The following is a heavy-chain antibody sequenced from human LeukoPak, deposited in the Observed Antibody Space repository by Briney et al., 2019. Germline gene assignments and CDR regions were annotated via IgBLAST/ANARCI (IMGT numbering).Heavy chain of an antibody. V-gene: IGHV3-48*01. D-gene: IGHD5-12*01. Sequence: EGSLRLSCAASGFNFIDYSMNWVRQAPGKGLEWISYIGISSGNTKYADSVKGRFTISRDKARNSLYLQMNSLRVEDTAMYYCARDHRYAFDNWGHGTLVTVSS. CDR2: IGISSGNT. CDR3: ARDHRYAFDN. CDR1: GFNFIDYS. J-gene: IGHJ4*01.